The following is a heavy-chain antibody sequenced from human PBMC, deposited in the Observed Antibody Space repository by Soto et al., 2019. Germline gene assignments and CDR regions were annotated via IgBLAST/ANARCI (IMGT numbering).Heavy chain of an antibody. V-gene: IGHV4-39*01. D-gene: IGHD4-17*01. J-gene: IGHJ6*02. CDR2: IYYSGSA. CDR1: GGSISSSTYY. CDR3: ARHGVDYGDYASYYYYGMDV. Sequence: QLQLQESGPGLVKPSETLSLTCTVSGGSISSSTYYWGWIRQPPGKGLEWIGMIYYSGSAYYNPSLKSRVTISIATSQTQFSLRLSSVTAADTAVYYCARHGVDYGDYASYYYYGMDVWGRGTTVTVSS.